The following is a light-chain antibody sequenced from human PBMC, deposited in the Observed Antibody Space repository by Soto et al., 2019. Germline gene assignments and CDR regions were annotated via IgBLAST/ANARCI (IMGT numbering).Light chain of an antibody. CDR3: QQYGSSPPLT. CDR1: QSVSNRY. CDR2: GAS. V-gene: IGKV3-20*01. J-gene: IGKJ5*01. Sequence: EIVMTQSPATLSVSPGERATLSCRASQSVSNRYLAWYQQKPGQAPRLLISGASSRATGIPDRFSGSGSGTDFTLTISRLEPEDFAVYYCQQYGSSPPLTFGQGTRLEIK.